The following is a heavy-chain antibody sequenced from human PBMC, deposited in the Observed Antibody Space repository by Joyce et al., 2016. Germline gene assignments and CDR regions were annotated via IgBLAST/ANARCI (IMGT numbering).Heavy chain of an antibody. Sequence: QVQLQQWGAGLLKPSETLSLTCAVYGGSFSGYYLSWIRQPPGKGLGWIGEINHSGSTNYNPSLESRVTISVDTSKNQFSLRLSSVTAADTAVYYCARGLSAFDYSNYAGYDYWGQGTLVTVSS. D-gene: IGHD4-11*01. CDR1: GGSFSGYY. J-gene: IGHJ4*02. CDR3: ARGLSAFDYSNYAGYDY. V-gene: IGHV4-34*01. CDR2: INHSGST.